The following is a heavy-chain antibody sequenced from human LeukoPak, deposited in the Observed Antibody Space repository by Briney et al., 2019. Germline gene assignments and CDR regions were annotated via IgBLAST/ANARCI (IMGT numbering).Heavy chain of an antibody. CDR2: IYYSEGT. CDR1: GDSISSRSYY. Sequence: PSETLSLTCTVSGDSISSRSYYWGWIRQPPGKGLEWIGSIYYSEGTYYNPSLKSRVTISIDTSKNQFSLKLSSVTAADTAVYYCARDRRGSWFDPWGQGTLVTVSS. CDR3: ARDRRGSWFDP. V-gene: IGHV4-39*07. J-gene: IGHJ5*02.